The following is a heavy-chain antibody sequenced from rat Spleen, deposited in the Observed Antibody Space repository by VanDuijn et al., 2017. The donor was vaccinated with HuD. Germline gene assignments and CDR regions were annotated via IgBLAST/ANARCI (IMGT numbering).Heavy chain of an antibody. CDR3: TRHGYNSNFDY. CDR1: GFTFSDYY. Sequence: EVKLVESGGGLVQPGRSLKLSCAASGFTFSDYYMAWVRQAPTKGLEWVTTISSDGGGNFYRDSVKGRFTISRDNAKSSLYLQMDSLRSEDTATYYCTRHGYNSNFDYWGQGVMVTVSS. J-gene: IGHJ2*01. D-gene: IGHD1-9*01. V-gene: IGHV5-25*01. CDR2: ISSDGGGN.